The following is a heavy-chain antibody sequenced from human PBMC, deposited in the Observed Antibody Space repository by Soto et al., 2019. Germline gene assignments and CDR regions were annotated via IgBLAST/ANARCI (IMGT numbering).Heavy chain of an antibody. CDR2: INARGSI. V-gene: IGHV4-34*01. CDR3: ARESHDILTGPPWVWYFDL. D-gene: IGHD3-9*01. J-gene: IGHJ2*01. Sequence: QVQLQQWGAEPLRSLETLSLTCGVSGGSVSGYYWAWIQQSPEKGLAWIGEINARGSINYKPSLKSRVSISVDTAKNPYSLNLRALTAADTAVYYCARESHDILTGPPWVWYFDLWGRGTLVTVSS. CDR1: GGSVSGYY.